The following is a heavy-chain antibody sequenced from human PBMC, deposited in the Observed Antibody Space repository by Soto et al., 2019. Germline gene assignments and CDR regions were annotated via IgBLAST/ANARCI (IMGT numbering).Heavy chain of an antibody. CDR2: INHSGST. J-gene: IGHJ4*02. V-gene: IGHV4-34*01. Sequence: SETLSLTCAVYGGSFSGYYWSWIRQPPGKGLEWIGEINHSGSTNYNPSLKSRVTISVDTSKNQFSLKLSSVTAADTAVYYCARGARAITMVRGVITRTHHPVKIDYWGQGTPVTVSS. D-gene: IGHD3-10*01. CDR3: ARGARAITMVRGVITRTHHPVKIDY. CDR1: GGSFSGYY.